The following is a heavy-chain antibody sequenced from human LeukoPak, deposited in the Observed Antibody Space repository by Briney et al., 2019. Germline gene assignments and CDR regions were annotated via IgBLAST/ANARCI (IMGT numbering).Heavy chain of an antibody. D-gene: IGHD6-19*01. CDR1: GGSISSSSYY. Sequence: SEILSLTCTVSGGSISSSSYYWGWIRQPPGKGLEWIGSIYYSGSTYYNPSLKSRVTISVDTSKNQFSLKLSSVTAADTAVYYCARLSFSSGWNFDYWGQGTLVTVSS. CDR3: ARLSFSSGWNFDY. V-gene: IGHV4-39*01. CDR2: IYYSGST. J-gene: IGHJ4*02.